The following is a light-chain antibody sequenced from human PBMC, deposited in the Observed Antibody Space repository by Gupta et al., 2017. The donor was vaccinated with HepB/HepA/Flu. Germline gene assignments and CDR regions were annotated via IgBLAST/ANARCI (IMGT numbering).Light chain of an antibody. CDR3: TSYTRRNTLV. V-gene: IGLV2-14*03. Sequence: QSALTQSASVSGSPGQSITISCTVTSSDVADYVYFSCYRQHPGKAPELMIYDVTNRPSGVSNRFSGSKSGDTASLTISGLQADDEAHYYCTSYTRRNTLVFGTGTQVTVL. CDR2: DVT. CDR1: SSDVADYVY. J-gene: IGLJ1*01.